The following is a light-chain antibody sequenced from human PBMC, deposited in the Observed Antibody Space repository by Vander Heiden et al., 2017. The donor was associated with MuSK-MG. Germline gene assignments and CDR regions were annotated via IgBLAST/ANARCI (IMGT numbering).Light chain of an antibody. CDR1: SSDVGGYIY. Sequence: SQPASVSGSPGQSITISCTGTSSDVGGYIYVSWYQQHPGKAPKLMIYDVSNRPSGVSNRFSGSKSGNTASLTISGLQAEDEADYYCSSYTSSSTRVFGGGTKLTVL. J-gene: IGLJ2*01. CDR2: DVS. V-gene: IGLV2-14*01. CDR3: SSYTSSSTRV.